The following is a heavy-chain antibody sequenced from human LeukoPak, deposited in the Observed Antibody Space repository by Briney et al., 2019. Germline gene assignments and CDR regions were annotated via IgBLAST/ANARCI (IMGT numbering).Heavy chain of an antibody. CDR3: AHSFSWDPSPYFDY. CDR1: GFSLTTNGVR. Sequence: SGPTLVKPTQTLTETCSVSGFSLTTNGVRVGWIRQPPGKAPEWLGLIYWDDDKDYSPSLKSRLTITRDTSKNQVVLTMNNMEPVDTGTYYCAHSFSWDPSPYFDYWGQGTLVTVSS. CDR2: IYWDDDK. D-gene: IGHD2-15*01. V-gene: IGHV2-5*02. J-gene: IGHJ4*02.